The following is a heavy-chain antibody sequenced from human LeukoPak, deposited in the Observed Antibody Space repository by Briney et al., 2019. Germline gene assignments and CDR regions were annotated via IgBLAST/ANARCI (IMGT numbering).Heavy chain of an antibody. D-gene: IGHD5-18*01. J-gene: IGHJ5*02. CDR1: GFTFSSYN. CDR3: ARGEDTAMVTGGYNWLDP. V-gene: IGHV3-21*01. Sequence: GGSLRLSCAASGFTFSSYNMSWVRQAPGKGLEWVSSISSSSSYIYYADSVKGRFTISRDNAKNSLYLQMNSLRAEDTAVYYCARGEDTAMVTGGYNWLDPWGQGTLVTVSS. CDR2: ISSSSSYI.